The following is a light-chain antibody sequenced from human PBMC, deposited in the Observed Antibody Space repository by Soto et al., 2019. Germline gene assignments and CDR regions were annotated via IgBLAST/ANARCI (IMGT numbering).Light chain of an antibody. CDR2: AAS. Sequence: DFQMTQSPSSLSASVGDRITITCRASQSISDYLNWYQLKPGKAPKLLIYAASYLQSGVPSRFRGSGSGTDFTLTISSLQPEDFATYYCQQSYNVLSWTFGQGTKVDIK. J-gene: IGKJ1*01. CDR1: QSISDY. V-gene: IGKV1-39*01. CDR3: QQSYNVLSWT.